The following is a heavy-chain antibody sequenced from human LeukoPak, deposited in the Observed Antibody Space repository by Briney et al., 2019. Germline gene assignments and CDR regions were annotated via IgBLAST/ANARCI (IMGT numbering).Heavy chain of an antibody. D-gene: IGHD4-11*01. CDR2: INPKSGGT. V-gene: IGHV1-2*02. CDR3: AISTGYSPVDGDY. Sequence: GASVKVSCKASGYTFTGYYMHWVRQAPGQGLEWMGWINPKSGGTNYAQKFQGRVTMTRDTSISTAYMELSRLRSDDTAVYYCAISTGYSPVDGDYWRQGTLVTVSS. J-gene: IGHJ4*02. CDR1: GYTFTGYY.